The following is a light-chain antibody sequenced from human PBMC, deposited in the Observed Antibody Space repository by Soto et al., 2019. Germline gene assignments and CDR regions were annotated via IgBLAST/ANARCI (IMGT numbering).Light chain of an antibody. CDR3: QQSFSTPYS. V-gene: IGKV1-39*01. Sequence: DIQMTQSPSSLSASVGDRVTLTCRASQSISAFLNWYQKASGKPPRLLIHAASTLQSGVSSRFSGSGSGAEFTLTISSLQPEDVATYYCQQSFSTPYSFGQGTKLQI. CDR1: QSISAF. J-gene: IGKJ2*01. CDR2: AAS.